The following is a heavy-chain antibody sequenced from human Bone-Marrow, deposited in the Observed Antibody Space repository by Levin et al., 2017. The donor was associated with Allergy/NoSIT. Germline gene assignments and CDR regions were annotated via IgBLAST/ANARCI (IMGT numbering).Heavy chain of an antibody. J-gene: IGHJ2*01. D-gene: IGHD3-3*01. CDR1: GYTFTSYA. CDR2: INAGNGNT. CDR3: AAALEWFAQFDL. Sequence: VASVKVSCKASGYTFTSYAMHWVRQAPGQRLEWMGWINAGNGNTKYSQKFQGRVTITRDTSASTAYMELSSLRSEDTAVYYCAAALEWFAQFDLWGRGTLVTVSS. V-gene: IGHV1-3*01.